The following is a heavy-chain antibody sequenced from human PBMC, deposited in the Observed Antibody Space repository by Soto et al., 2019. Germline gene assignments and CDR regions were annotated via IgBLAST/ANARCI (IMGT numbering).Heavy chain of an antibody. CDR3: ARNYCSATSCNVDY. J-gene: IGHJ4*02. CDR2: IIHSGST. D-gene: IGHD2-2*01. CDR1: CGSLRGKS. Sequence: SETPSPTRAVFCGSLRGKSRGWVRQPPGKGLEWIGEIIHSGSTSYNPSLKSRVTISVDTSKNQFSLKLSSVTAADTAVYYCARNYCSATSCNVDYWGQGTLVTVSS. V-gene: IGHV4-34*12.